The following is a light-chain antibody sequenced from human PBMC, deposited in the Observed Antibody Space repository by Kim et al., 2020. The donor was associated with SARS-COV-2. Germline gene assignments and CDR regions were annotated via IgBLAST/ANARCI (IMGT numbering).Light chain of an antibody. CDR1: QSVNNN. J-gene: IGKJ1*01. Sequence: VVMTQSPATLSVSPGERATLSCRASQSVNNNLAWYQQKLGQAPRLLIYGASTRATGIPARFSGSGSGTELTLTISSLRSEDIAVYYCHQYSNWWTFGQGTKVDIK. CDR3: HQYSNWWT. V-gene: IGKV3-15*01. CDR2: GAS.